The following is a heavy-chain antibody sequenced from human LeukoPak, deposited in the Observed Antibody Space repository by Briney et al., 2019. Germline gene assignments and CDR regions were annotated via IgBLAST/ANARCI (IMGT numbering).Heavy chain of an antibody. J-gene: IGHJ4*02. CDR2: ISGSGGST. CDR3: AKSGYYDSSGYSDY. Sequence: GGSLRLSCAASGFTFSSYAMSWVRQAPGKGLEWVSAISGSGGSTYYPDSVKGRFTISRDNSKNTLYLQMNSLRAEDTAVYYCAKSGYYDSSGYSDYWGQGTLVTVSS. CDR1: GFTFSSYA. D-gene: IGHD3-22*01. V-gene: IGHV3-23*01.